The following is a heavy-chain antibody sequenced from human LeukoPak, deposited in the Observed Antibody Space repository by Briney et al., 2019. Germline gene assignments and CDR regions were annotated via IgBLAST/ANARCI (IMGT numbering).Heavy chain of an antibody. J-gene: IGHJ4*02. Sequence: PSETLSLTCAVYGGSFSGYYWSWIRQPPGKGPEWIGEINHSGSTNYNPSLKSRVTISVDTSKNQFSLKLSSVTAADTAVYYCASKAEMANNFDYWGQGTLVTVSS. D-gene: IGHD5-24*01. CDR1: GGSFSGYY. V-gene: IGHV4-34*01. CDR3: ASKAEMANNFDY. CDR2: INHSGST.